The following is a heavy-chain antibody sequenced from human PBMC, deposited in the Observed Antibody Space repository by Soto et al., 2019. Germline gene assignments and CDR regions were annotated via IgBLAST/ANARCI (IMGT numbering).Heavy chain of an antibody. Sequence: ASLKVSCKASGYTFTGYYMHWVRQAPGQGLEWMGWINPNSGGTNYAQKFQGWVTMTRDTSISTAYMELSRLRSDDTAVYYCARDRITINTIGEAFDIWGQGTMVTVSS. V-gene: IGHV1-2*04. CDR1: GYTFTGYY. J-gene: IGHJ3*02. CDR2: INPNSGGT. D-gene: IGHD3-10*01. CDR3: ARDRITINTIGEAFDI.